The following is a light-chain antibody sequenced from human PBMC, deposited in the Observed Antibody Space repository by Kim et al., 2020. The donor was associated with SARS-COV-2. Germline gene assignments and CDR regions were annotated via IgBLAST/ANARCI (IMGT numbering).Light chain of an antibody. Sequence: SYELTQPPSVSVSPGQTARITCSGDALPKQYAYWYQQKPGQAPVLAIYKDSERPSGIPERFSGSSSGTTVTLTISGVQAEDEADYYCQSADSTGTYPSWVFGGGTQLTVL. CDR2: KDS. J-gene: IGLJ3*02. V-gene: IGLV3-25*03. CDR3: QSADSTGTYPSWV. CDR1: ALPKQY.